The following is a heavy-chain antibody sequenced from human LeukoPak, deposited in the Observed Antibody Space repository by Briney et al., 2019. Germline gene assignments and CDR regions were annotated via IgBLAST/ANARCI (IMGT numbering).Heavy chain of an antibody. V-gene: IGHV4-4*07. J-gene: IGHJ6*03. CDR1: GGSISSYY. CDR3: ARRRRRAMVTGHYYYYMDV. Sequence: SETLSLTCTVSGGSISSYYWSWIRQPAGKGLGWIGRIYTSGSTNYNPSLKSRVTMSVDTSKNQFSLKLSSVTAADTAVYYCARRRRRAMVTGHYYYYMDVRGKGTTVTISS. CDR2: IYTSGST. D-gene: IGHD5-18*01.